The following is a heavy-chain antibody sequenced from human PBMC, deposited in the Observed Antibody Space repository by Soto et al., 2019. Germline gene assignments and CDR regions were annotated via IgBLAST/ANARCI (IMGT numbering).Heavy chain of an antibody. CDR3: SIATNWTYQPNRY. D-gene: IGHD1-7*01. Sequence: SSVQVSCKASGGMFYSSAITWVRQAPGQGREWMGGIVPMNGSPKYAQEFLGRVTISADASATTAYMDLSGLKSEDTAAYYCSIATNWTYQPNRYRGPGPTVTL. CDR2: IVPMNGSP. J-gene: IGHJ4*02. V-gene: IGHV1-69*13. CDR1: GGMFYSSA.